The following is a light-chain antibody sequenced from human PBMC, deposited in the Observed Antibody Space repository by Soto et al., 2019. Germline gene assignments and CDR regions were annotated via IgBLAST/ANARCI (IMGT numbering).Light chain of an antibody. CDR3: QQYASFSPA. CDR1: QSINNY. V-gene: IGKV1-5*01. J-gene: IGKJ1*01. Sequence: DVQMTQSPSTLSASVGDRVTITCRASQSINNYLAWYQLRPGKAPRLLIYYASTLDRGVPSRFSGSGSGTEFTLTISSLQPDDFATYYCQQYASFSPAFGQGPKVGI. CDR2: YAS.